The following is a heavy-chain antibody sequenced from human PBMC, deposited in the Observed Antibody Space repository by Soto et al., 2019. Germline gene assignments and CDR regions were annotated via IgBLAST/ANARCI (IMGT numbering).Heavy chain of an antibody. CDR1: GFTFSSYG. CDR3: ERTNSSGFYFDY. D-gene: IGHD6-19*01. Sequence: QVQLVESGGGVVQPGRSLRLSCAASGFTFSSYGMHWVRQAPGKGLEWVAVIWYDGSNKYYADSVKSRFTISRDNSKNSLYLQMKSLRAEDTAVYYCERTNSSGFYFDYWCQGTLVTVSS. J-gene: IGHJ4*02. CDR2: IWYDGSNK. V-gene: IGHV3-33*01.